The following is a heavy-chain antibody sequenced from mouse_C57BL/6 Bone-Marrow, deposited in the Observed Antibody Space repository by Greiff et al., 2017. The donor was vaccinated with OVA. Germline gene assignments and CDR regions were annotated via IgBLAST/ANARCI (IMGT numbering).Heavy chain of an antibody. V-gene: IGHV5-4*01. CDR3: ASDYDGGGFDY. D-gene: IGHD2-12*01. Sequence: EVHLVESGGGLVKPGGSLKLSCAASGFTFSSYAMSWVRQTPEKRLEWVATISDGGSYTYYPDNVKGRFTISRDNTKKTLYLQMSSLRSEDTALYYCASDYDGGGFDYWGQGTTLTVSS. CDR2: ISDGGSYT. CDR1: GFTFSSYA. J-gene: IGHJ2*01.